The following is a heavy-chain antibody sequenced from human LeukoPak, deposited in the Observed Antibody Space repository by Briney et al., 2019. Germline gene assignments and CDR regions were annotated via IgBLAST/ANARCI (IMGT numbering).Heavy chain of an antibody. Sequence: ASVKVSCKTSGGTFRSHIFSWVRQAPGQGLEWMGRIIPILGIANYAQKFQGRVTITADKSTSTAYMELSSLRSEDTAVYYCARDSGPNWFDPWGQGTLVTVSS. V-gene: IGHV1-69*04. CDR2: IIPILGIA. D-gene: IGHD6-19*01. CDR1: GGTFRSHI. J-gene: IGHJ5*02. CDR3: ARDSGPNWFDP.